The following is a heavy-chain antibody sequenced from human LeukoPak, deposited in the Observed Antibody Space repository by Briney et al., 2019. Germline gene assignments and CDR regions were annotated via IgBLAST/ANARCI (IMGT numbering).Heavy chain of an antibody. CDR3: ARRIPREADAFDI. J-gene: IGHJ3*02. V-gene: IGHV4-59*08. D-gene: IGHD1-26*01. CDR2: IYYSGST. CDR1: GGSISSYY. Sequence: SETLSPTFTVSGGSISSYYWSWIRQPPGKGLEWIGYIYYSGSTNYNPSLKSRVTISVDTSKNQFSLKLSSVTAADTAVYYCARRIPREADAFDIWGQGTMVTVSS.